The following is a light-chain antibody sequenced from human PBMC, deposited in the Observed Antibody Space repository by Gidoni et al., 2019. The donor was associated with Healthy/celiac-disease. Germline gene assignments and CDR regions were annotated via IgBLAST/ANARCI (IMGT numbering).Light chain of an antibody. Sequence: DIQMTQSPSSVSASIGDRVTITCRASQGIGSWLAWYQQKPGTAPKLLIYATVNLQSGVPSRFSGSGSGTDFTLTINNLQPEDFATYYCQQANSFPLTFGGGTKVEI. CDR3: QQANSFPLT. J-gene: IGKJ4*01. V-gene: IGKV1-12*01. CDR2: ATV. CDR1: QGIGSW.